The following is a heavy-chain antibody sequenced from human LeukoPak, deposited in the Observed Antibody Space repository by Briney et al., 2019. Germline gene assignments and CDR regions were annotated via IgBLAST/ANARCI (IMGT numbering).Heavy chain of an antibody. CDR3: ARVPGPVEMDTIWIAFDI. Sequence: ASVKVSCKASGGTFSSYAISWVRQAPGQGLEWMGGIIPIFGTANYAQKFQGRVTITADESTSTAYMELSSLRSEDTAVYYCARVPGPVEMDTIWIAFDIWGQGTMVTVSS. J-gene: IGHJ3*02. V-gene: IGHV1-69*13. CDR1: GGTFSSYA. D-gene: IGHD5-24*01. CDR2: IIPIFGTA.